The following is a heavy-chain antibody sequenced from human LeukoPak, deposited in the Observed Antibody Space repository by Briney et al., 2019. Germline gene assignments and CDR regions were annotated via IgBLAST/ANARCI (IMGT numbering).Heavy chain of an antibody. D-gene: IGHD3-10*01. CDR3: ARGSGSYPALDY. Sequence: SETLSLTCTVSGGSVSGYHWSWVRKPAGKGLEWIGRIYTSGSTNYNPSLRSRVTMSVDTTKNQVSLELGSVTAADTAVYYCARGSGSYPALDYWGQGTLVTVSS. J-gene: IGHJ4*02. V-gene: IGHV4-4*07. CDR1: GGSVSGYH. CDR2: IYTSGST.